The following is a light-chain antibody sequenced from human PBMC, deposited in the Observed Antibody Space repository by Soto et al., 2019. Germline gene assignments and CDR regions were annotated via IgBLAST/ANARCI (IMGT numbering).Light chain of an antibody. Sequence: QSVLTQPPSVSTAPGQTVTISCSGSSSNIENNYVFWYQQFPGTAPKLLIYDNNKRSSGIPDRFSGSKSGTSATLGITGLQTGDEADYYCGTWDSSLSAVVFGGGTKLTVL. CDR2: DNN. V-gene: IGLV1-51*01. CDR3: GTWDSSLSAVV. CDR1: SSNIENNY. J-gene: IGLJ2*01.